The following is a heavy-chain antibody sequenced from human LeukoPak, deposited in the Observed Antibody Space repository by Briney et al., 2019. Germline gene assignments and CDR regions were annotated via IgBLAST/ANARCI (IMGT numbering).Heavy chain of an antibody. V-gene: IGHV3-48*01. D-gene: IGHD5-24*01. CDR2: ISSSSSTI. CDR3: ARDARREMTTILYFDY. Sequence: GGSLRLSCAASGFTFSSYSMNWVRQAPGKGLEWVSYISSSSSTIYYADSVKGRFTISRDNAKNSLYLQMNSLRAEDTAVYYCARDARREMTTILYFDYWGQGTLVTVSS. J-gene: IGHJ4*02. CDR1: GFTFSSYS.